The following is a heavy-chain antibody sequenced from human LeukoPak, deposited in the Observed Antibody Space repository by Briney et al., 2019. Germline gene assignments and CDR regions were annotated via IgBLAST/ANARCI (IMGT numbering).Heavy chain of an antibody. CDR1: GFTVSSSY. J-gene: IGHJ4*02. Sequence: GGSLRLSCAASGFTVSSSYMSWVRQAPGKGLEWVSVLYSGGNTYYADSVKGRFTISRGNSKNTLYLQMNSLRGEDTAVYYCARGHIAVAGFYGAGPSDYWGQGTLVTVSS. CDR2: LYSGGNT. V-gene: IGHV3-53*01. D-gene: IGHD6-19*01. CDR3: ARGHIAVAGFYGAGPSDY.